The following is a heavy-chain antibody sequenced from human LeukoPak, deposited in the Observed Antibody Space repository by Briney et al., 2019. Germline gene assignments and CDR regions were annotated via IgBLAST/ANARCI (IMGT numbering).Heavy chain of an antibody. Sequence: GASVKVSCKASGYTFTSYAMNWVRQAPGQGLEWMGWINTNTGNPTYAQGFTGRFVFSLDTSVSTAYLQISSLKAEDTAVYYCARGGTYYYDSSGYPEGYYFDYWGQGTLVTVSS. CDR2: INTNTGNP. J-gene: IGHJ4*02. V-gene: IGHV7-4-1*02. CDR1: GYTFTSYA. D-gene: IGHD3-22*01. CDR3: ARGGTYYYDSSGYPEGYYFDY.